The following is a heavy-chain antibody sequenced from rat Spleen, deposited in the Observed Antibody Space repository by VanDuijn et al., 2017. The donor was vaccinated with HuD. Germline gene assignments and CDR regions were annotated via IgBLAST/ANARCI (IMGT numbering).Heavy chain of an antibody. CDR3: ATDPLPGYSPNYVMDA. J-gene: IGHJ4*01. CDR2: ITYDGSGT. D-gene: IGHD1-4*01. V-gene: IGHV5-20*01. CDR1: GFTFSDYG. Sequence: EVQLVESGGGLVQPGRSLKLSCAASGFTFSDYGMAWDLQAPTKGLEWVASITYDGSGTYYRDSVKGRFTISRDNAKSTLYLQRNSLRSEDTATYYCATDPLPGYSPNYVMDAWGQGASVTVSS.